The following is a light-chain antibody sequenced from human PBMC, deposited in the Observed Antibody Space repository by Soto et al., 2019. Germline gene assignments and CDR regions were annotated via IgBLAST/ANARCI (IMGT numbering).Light chain of an antibody. V-gene: IGLV1-40*01. Sequence: QPVLTQPPSVSGAPGQRVTISCTGSSSNIGAGYDVHWYQQLPGTAPKLLIFGNNYRPSGVPDRFSGSKSGTSASLAITGFQAEDEADYYCHSYDSSLSASVFGGGTKVTVL. CDR1: SSNIGAGYD. CDR3: HSYDSSLSASV. CDR2: GNN. J-gene: IGLJ3*02.